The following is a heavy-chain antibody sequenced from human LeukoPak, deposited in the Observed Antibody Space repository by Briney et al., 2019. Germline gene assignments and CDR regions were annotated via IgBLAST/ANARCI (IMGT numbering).Heavy chain of an antibody. J-gene: IGHJ6*02. Sequence: GGSLRLSCAASGFTFSSYWMHWVRQAPGKGLVWVSRINSDGSSTSYADSVKGRFTISRDNAKNTLCLQMNSLRAEDTAVYYCARDPLPHGWGYDLGMDVWGQGTTVTVSS. CDR3: ARDPLPHGWGYDLGMDV. D-gene: IGHD5-12*01. V-gene: IGHV3-74*01. CDR1: GFTFSSYW. CDR2: INSDGSST.